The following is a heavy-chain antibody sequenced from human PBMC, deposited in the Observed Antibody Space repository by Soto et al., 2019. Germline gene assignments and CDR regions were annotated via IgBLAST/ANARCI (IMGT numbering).Heavy chain of an antibody. J-gene: IGHJ4*02. V-gene: IGHV3-23*01. CDR3: AKETAARLFDY. CDR1: GFTVSSNY. D-gene: IGHD6-6*01. Sequence: GGSLRLSCAASGFTVSSNYMSWVRQAPGKGLEWVSAISGSGGSTYYADSVKGRFTISRDNSKNTLYLQMNSLRAEDTAVYYCAKETAARLFDYWGQGTLVTVSS. CDR2: ISGSGGST.